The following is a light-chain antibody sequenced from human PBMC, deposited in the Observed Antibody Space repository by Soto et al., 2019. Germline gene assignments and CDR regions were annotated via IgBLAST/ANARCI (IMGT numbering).Light chain of an antibody. CDR1: SSDVGGYNY. J-gene: IGLJ3*02. CDR3: SSYTSSSTPWV. V-gene: IGLV2-14*01. Sequence: QSALTQPASVSGSPGQSITISCTGTSSDVGGYNYVSWYQQHPGKAPKLMIYEVSNLPSGVANRFSGSKSGNTALLTISGLQAEDEADYYCSSYTSSSTPWVFGVGTTLTVL. CDR2: EVS.